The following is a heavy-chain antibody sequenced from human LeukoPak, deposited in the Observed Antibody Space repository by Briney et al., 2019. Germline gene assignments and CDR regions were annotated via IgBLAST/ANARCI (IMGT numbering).Heavy chain of an antibody. D-gene: IGHD6-19*01. CDR3: ARGYLVGWYRYFDL. J-gene: IGHJ2*01. V-gene: IGHV4-34*01. Sequence: SETLSLTCAVYGGSFSGYYWSWIRQPPGKGLEWIGEINHSGSTNYNPSLKSRVTISVDTSKNQFSLKLSSVTAADTAVYYCARGYLVGWYRYFDLWGRGTLVTVSS. CDR2: INHSGST. CDR1: GGSFSGYY.